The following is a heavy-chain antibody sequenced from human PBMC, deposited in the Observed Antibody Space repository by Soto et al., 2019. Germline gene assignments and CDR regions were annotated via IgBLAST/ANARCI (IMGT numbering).Heavy chain of an antibody. CDR3: ARDRRRPDYDILTGYSHPNGYYGMDV. D-gene: IGHD3-9*01. CDR2: VIPFFGTA. Sequence: ASVKVSCKASGGTFSSDAFSWVRQAPGQGLEWLGGVIPFFGTANYAQKFQGRVTIIADTSTSTVYMELRSLRSDDTAVYYCARDRRRPDYDILTGYSHPNGYYGMDVWGQGTAVTVSS. V-gene: IGHV1-69*06. J-gene: IGHJ6*02. CDR1: GGTFSSDA.